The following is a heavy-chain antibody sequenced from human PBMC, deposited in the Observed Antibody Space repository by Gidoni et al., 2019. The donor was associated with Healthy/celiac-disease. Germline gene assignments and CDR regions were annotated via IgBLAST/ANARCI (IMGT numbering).Heavy chain of an antibody. CDR3: TTDEGTGTNALDI. J-gene: IGHJ3*02. Sequence: EVQLVESGGGLVKPGGSLRLSCAASGFTFSNAWMRWVRQAPGKGLEWVGRIKSKTDGGTTDYAAPVKGRFTISRDDSKNTLYLQMNSLKTEDTAVYYCTTDEGTGTNALDIWGQGTMVTVSS. V-gene: IGHV3-15*01. CDR2: IKSKTDGGTT. CDR1: GFTFSNAW. D-gene: IGHD1-7*01.